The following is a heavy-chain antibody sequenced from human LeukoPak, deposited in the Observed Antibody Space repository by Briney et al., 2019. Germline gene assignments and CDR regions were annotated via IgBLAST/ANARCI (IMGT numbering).Heavy chain of an antibody. Sequence: PSETLSLTCSVSGGAIISYYWSWIRQPAGKGPEWIGRIYPTGNTDDNPSLKTRVTMSTDLSKKQFSLRLRSVTAADTAVYYCARLKFYDSTGYSPGHYMDVWGKGTAVTVSS. CDR2: IYPTGNT. J-gene: IGHJ6*03. CDR3: ARLKFYDSTGYSPGHYMDV. CDR1: GGAIISYY. D-gene: IGHD3-22*01. V-gene: IGHV4-4*07.